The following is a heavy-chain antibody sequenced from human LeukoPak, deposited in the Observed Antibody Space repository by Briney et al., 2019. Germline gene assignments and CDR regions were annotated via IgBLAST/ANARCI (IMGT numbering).Heavy chain of an antibody. V-gene: IGHV3-21*01. J-gene: IGHJ6*02. CDR2: ISSSSSYI. Sequence: GGSLRLSCAASGFTFSSYSISWVRQAPGEGLEWVSSISSSSSYIYYADSVKGRFTISRDNAKNSLYLQMNSLRAEDTAVYYCARGQVWSGYTNNYYYYYGMDVWGQGTTVTVSS. CDR1: GFTFSSYS. D-gene: IGHD3-3*01. CDR3: ARGQVWSGYTNNYYYYYGMDV.